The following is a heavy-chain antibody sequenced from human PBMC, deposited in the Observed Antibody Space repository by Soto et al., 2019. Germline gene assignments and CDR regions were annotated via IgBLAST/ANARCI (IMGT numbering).Heavy chain of an antibody. Sequence: SISSYYWSWIRQPPGKGLEWIGEINHSGSTNYNPSLKSRVTISVDTSKNQFSLKLSSVTAADTAVYYCARGSAIRFLEWLPYYYGMDVWGQGTTVTVSS. J-gene: IGHJ6*02. V-gene: IGHV4-34*01. CDR1: SISSYY. CDR3: ARGSAIRFLEWLPYYYGMDV. D-gene: IGHD3-3*01. CDR2: INHSGST.